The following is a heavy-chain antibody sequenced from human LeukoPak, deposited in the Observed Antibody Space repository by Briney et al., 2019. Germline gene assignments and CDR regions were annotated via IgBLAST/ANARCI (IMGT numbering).Heavy chain of an antibody. CDR3: ARNSNYDFWSGSFGYYYYMDV. J-gene: IGHJ6*03. D-gene: IGHD3-3*01. CDR1: GGSFSGYY. Sequence: SETLSLTCAVYGGSFSGYYWSWIRQPPGKGLEWIGEINHSGSTNYNPSLKSRVTISVDTSKNQFSLKLSSVTAADTAVYYCARNSNYDFWSGSFGYYYYMDVWGKGTTVTVSS. V-gene: IGHV4-34*01. CDR2: INHSGST.